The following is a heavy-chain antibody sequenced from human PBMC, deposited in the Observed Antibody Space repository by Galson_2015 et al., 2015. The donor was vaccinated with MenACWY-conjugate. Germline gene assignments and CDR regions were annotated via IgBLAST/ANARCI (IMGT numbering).Heavy chain of an antibody. J-gene: IGHJ4*02. V-gene: IGHV3-7*03. CDR2: IKQDGSEK. CDR1: GFTFNNYW. CDR3: ARDLGFYCSHNDCYSPY. D-gene: IGHD2-15*01. Sequence: SLRHSCAASGFTFNNYWMNWVRHVPGKGPEWVANIKQDGSEKYYVDSVRGRFTISRDNAKSSLFLQMNSLRAEDTAVYYCARDLGFYCSHNDCYSPYWGQGTLVTVSS.